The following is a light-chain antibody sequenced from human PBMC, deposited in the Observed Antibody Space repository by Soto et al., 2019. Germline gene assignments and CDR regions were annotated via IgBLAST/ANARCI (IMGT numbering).Light chain of an antibody. V-gene: IGKV1-5*01. CDR2: VAS. Sequence: DIQMTQSPSTLSASVGDRVTITCRASQSISSWLAWYQQKPGKAPKLLIYVASSLESGVPSRFSGSGSGTEFTLTISSLQPDDFATYYCQQYNSYSPLYTFGQGTKLEIK. CDR3: QQYNSYSPLYT. J-gene: IGKJ2*01. CDR1: QSISSW.